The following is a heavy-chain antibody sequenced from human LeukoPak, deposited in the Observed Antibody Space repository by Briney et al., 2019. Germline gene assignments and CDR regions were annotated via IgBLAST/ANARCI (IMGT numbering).Heavy chain of an antibody. CDR3: GYSSGPSYYFDY. V-gene: IGHV3-66*02. CDR1: GFSVSSNY. Sequence: PGGSLRLSCAASGFSVSSNYMSWVRQAPGKALEWVSLISTGGRTYYADSVKGRFTISRDNSKNTLYLQMNSLRAEDTAVYYCGYSSGPSYYFDYWGQGTLVTVSS. J-gene: IGHJ4*02. D-gene: IGHD3-22*01. CDR2: ISTGGRT.